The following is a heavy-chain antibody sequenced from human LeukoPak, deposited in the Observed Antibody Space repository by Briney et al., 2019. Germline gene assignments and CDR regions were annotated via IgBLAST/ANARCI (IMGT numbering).Heavy chain of an antibody. J-gene: IGHJ6*04. CDR3: AREAWYYDSSGYPNSMDV. V-gene: IGHV4-59*01. Sequence: PSETLSLTCTVSGGSISSYYWSWIRQPPGKGLEWIGYIYYSGSTNYNPSLKSRVTISVDTSKNQFSLKLSSVTAADTAVYYCAREAWYYDSSGYPNSMDVWGKGTTVTVSS. CDR2: IYYSGST. D-gene: IGHD3-22*01. CDR1: GGSISSYY.